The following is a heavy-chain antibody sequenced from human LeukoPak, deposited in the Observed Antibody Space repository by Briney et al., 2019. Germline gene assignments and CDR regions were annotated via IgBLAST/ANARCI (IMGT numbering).Heavy chain of an antibody. CDR1: GYTFTGYY. CDR2: INPNSGGT. CDR3: AREQSDCSGGSCYSDY. V-gene: IGHV1-2*02. D-gene: IGHD2-15*01. Sequence: ASVKVSCKASGYTFTGYYMHWVRQAPGQGLEWMGWINPNSGGTNYAQKFQGRVTMTRDTSISTAYMELSRLRSDDTAVYYCAREQSDCSGGSCYSDYWGQGTLVTVSS. J-gene: IGHJ4*02.